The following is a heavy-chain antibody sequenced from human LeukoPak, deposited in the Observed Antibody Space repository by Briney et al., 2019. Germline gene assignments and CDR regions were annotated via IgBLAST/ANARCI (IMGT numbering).Heavy chain of an antibody. Sequence: SETLSQTCTVSGDSITSAGYYWTWVRQYPGKGLEWIGYIYNAGSTYYNPSLKSRVTTSLDTSKNQFSLRLSSVTAADTAVYYCARVVAATIYQFDHWGQGTLVTVSS. V-gene: IGHV4-31*03. D-gene: IGHD2-15*01. J-gene: IGHJ4*02. CDR3: ARVVAATIYQFDH. CDR1: GDSITSAGYY. CDR2: IYNAGST.